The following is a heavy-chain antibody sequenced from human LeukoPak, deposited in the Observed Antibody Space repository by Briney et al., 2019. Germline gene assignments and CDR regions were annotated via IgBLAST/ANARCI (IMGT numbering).Heavy chain of an antibody. CDR2: IDPGESFT. J-gene: IGHJ4*02. D-gene: IGHD2-8*02. CDR3: ARDGGGVSSWVSH. V-gene: IGHV5-10-1*01. CDR1: GYSFSSYW. Sequence: GGSLRISCKGSGYSFSSYWLSWVRQMPGKGLEWIGRIDPGESFTKYRPSLEARVTISADKSLSTVYLQWSSLKASDTAIYYCARDGGGVSSWVSHWGQGTLVTVSS.